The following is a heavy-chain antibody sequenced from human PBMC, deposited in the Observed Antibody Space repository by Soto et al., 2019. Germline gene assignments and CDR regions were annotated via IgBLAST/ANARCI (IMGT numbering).Heavy chain of an antibody. Sequence: GGSLRLSCAASGFTFSSYAMHWVRQAPGKGLEWVAVISYDGSNKYYADSVKGRFTISRDNSKNTLYLQMNSLRAEDTAVYYCARDRVEYSSSSGELDWGHGTLVTVSS. J-gene: IGHJ4*01. CDR2: ISYDGSNK. CDR3: ARDRVEYSSSSGELD. D-gene: IGHD6-6*01. CDR1: GFTFSSYA. V-gene: IGHV3-30-3*01.